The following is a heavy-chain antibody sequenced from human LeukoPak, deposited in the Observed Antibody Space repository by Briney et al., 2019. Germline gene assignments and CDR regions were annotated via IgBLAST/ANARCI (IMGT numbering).Heavy chain of an antibody. CDR3: ARGRLRWEHNYFDY. J-gene: IGHJ4*02. CDR1: GGSISSSSYY. D-gene: IGHD1-26*01. CDR2: INHSGST. V-gene: IGHV4-39*07. Sequence: PSETLSLTCTVSGGSISSSSYYWGWIRQPPGKGLEWIGEINHSGSTNYNPSLKSRVTISVDTSKNQFSLKLSSVTAADTAVYYCARGRLRWEHNYFDYWGQGTLVTVSS.